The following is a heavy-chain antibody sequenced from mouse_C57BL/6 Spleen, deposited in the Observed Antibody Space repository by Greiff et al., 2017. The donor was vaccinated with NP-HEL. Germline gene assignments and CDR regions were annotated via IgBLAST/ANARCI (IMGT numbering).Heavy chain of an antibody. Sequence: VKLQESGAELVKPGASVKISCKASGYAFSSYWMNWVKQRPGKGLEWIGQIYPGDGDTNYNGKFKGKATLTADKSSSTAYMQLSSLASEDSAVYFCARWGTTVVADFDYWGQGTTLTVSS. CDR1: GYAFSSYW. V-gene: IGHV1-80*01. J-gene: IGHJ2*01. D-gene: IGHD1-1*01. CDR2: IYPGDGDT. CDR3: ARWGTTVVADFDY.